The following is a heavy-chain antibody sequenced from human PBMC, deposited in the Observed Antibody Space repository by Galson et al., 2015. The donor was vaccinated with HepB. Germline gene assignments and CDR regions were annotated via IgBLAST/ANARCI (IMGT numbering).Heavy chain of an antibody. CDR1: GFTFRSYG. D-gene: IGHD2-2*01. CDR2: ISSDGSNK. Sequence: SLRLSCAASGFTFRSYGLHWVRQAPGKGLEWVAVISSDGSNKYYADSVKGRFTISRDNGKNTLYLQMNSLRAEDTAVYYCAEDDCSINSCYPDYWGQGTLVTVSS. CDR3: AEDDCSINSCYPDY. J-gene: IGHJ4*02. V-gene: IGHV3-30*18.